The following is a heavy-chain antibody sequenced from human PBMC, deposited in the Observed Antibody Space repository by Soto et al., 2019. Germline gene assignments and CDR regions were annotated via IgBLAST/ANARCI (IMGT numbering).Heavy chain of an antibody. D-gene: IGHD2-21*01. Sequence: QVQLVESGGDLVKPGGSLRLSCATSGFSFSDSYMSWIRQAPGKGLEWISYISPRSTFSDYANSVKGRFTISRDIVKNSLSLKMNNLTADDTGVYYCGRGGGGGLFDPWGQGAVVTVSS. CDR2: ISPRSTFS. V-gene: IGHV3-11*06. J-gene: IGHJ5*02. CDR3: GRGGGGGLFDP. CDR1: GFSFSDSY.